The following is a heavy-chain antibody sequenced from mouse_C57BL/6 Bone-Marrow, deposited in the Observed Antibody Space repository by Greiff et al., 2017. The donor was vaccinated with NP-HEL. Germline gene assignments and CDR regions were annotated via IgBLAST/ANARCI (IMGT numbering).Heavy chain of an antibody. CDR3: ARGSFFDY. Sequence: VKLMESGPGLVAPSQSLSITCTVSGFSLTSYAISWVRQPPGKGLEWLGVIWPGGGANSNSTLKSRLSISKDNSKSQVIVKMKSLQADDTARYYCARGSFFDYWGQGTTLTVSS. V-gene: IGHV2-9-1*01. CDR1: GFSLTSYA. CDR2: IWPGGGA. J-gene: IGHJ2*01.